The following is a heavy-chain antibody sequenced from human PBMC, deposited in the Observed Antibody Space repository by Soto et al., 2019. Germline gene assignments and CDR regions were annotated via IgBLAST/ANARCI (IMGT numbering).Heavy chain of an antibody. CDR1: GYSITSYD. V-gene: IGHV1-8*02. CDR3: ARYPYTSYCSDGSCSYDAFDI. J-gene: IGHJ3*02. Sequence: GASVKVSRKTSGYSITSYDVNCVRQETDQGLEWMGWMNPNSGNTAFAEKFQGRVTMTRDTPISTAYMELSGLTSEDTAVYYCARYPYTSYCSDGSCSYDAFDIWGQGTVVTVSS. D-gene: IGHD2-15*01. CDR2: MNPNSGNT.